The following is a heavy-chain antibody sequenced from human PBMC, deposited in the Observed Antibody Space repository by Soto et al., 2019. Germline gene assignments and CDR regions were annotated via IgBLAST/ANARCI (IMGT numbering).Heavy chain of an antibody. CDR1: GASISSSSYY. V-gene: IGHV4-39*02. D-gene: IGHD6-13*01. Sequence: SETLSLTCTVSGASISSSSYYWGWIRQPPGKGLEWIGSIYYSGSTSYNPSLKSRVTISVDTSKNSLYLQMNSLRADDTAVYYCARDISSSWRAEYFQHWGQGALVTVSS. CDR3: ARDISSSWRAEYFQH. J-gene: IGHJ1*01. CDR2: IYYSGST.